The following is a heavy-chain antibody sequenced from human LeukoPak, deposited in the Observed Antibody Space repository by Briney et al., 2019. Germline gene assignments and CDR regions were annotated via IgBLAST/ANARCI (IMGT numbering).Heavy chain of an antibody. CDR3: AKDQQDIVVVVAATPDGIYFDY. Sequence: SGTLSLTCAVSGGSISSSNWWSWVRQPPGKGLEWIGEIYRSGRTNYNPSLKSRVIISVDKSKNQFSLKLSSVTAADTAVYYCAKDQQDIVVVVAATPDGIYFDYWGQGTLVTVSS. J-gene: IGHJ4*02. D-gene: IGHD2-15*01. V-gene: IGHV4-4*02. CDR1: GGSISSSNW. CDR2: IYRSGRT.